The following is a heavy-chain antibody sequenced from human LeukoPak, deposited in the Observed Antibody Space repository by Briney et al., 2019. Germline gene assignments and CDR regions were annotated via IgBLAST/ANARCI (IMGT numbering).Heavy chain of an antibody. CDR2: ISWDGGST. Sequence: PGGSLRLSCAASGFTFDDYTMHWVRQAPGKGLEWASLISWDGGSTYYADSVKGRFTISRDNSKSTLYLQMNSMRAEDTAVYYCAKERAYYDFWSGYLVRGDFDYWGQGTLVTVSS. D-gene: IGHD3-3*01. V-gene: IGHV3-43*01. CDR1: GFTFDDYT. J-gene: IGHJ4*02. CDR3: AKERAYYDFWSGYLVRGDFDY.